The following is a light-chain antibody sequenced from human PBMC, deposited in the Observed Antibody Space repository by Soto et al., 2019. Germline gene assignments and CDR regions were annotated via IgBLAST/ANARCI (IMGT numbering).Light chain of an antibody. Sequence: IVLTQSPGTLSLSPGERATLSCRASQSISSSFLAWYQQKPGQAPRLVIYGASSRATGIPDRFSGSGSGTDFTLIITRLEPEDFAVYYCQQYGGSPMFTFGQGTKREIK. CDR1: QSISSSF. CDR3: QQYGGSPMFT. CDR2: GAS. J-gene: IGKJ2*01. V-gene: IGKV3-20*01.